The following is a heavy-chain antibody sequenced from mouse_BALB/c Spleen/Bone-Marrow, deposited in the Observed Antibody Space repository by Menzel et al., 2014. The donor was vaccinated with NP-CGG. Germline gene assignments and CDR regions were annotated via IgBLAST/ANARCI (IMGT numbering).Heavy chain of an antibody. Sequence: EVQLVESGPELVKPGASVKISCKTSGYTFTEYTIHWVKQSHGKSLEWIGNINPNIGGTTYNQKFKGKATLTVDMSSSTAYMDLRSLTSEDSAVYYCARGRFVYWGQGTLVTVSA. CDR3: ARGRFVY. CDR1: GYTFTEYT. V-gene: IGHV1-18*01. J-gene: IGHJ3*01. CDR2: INPNIGGT.